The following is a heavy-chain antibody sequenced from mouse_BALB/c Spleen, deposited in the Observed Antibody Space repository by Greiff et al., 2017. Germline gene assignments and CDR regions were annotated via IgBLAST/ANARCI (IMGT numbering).Heavy chain of an antibody. Sequence: EVKLMESGPGLVKPSQSLSLTCTVTGYSITSDYAWNWIRQFPGNKLEWMGYISYSGSTSYNPSLKSRISITRDTSKNQFFLQLNSVTTEDTATYYCARGDGYYVHAMDYWGQGTSVTVSS. D-gene: IGHD2-3*01. CDR1: GYSITSDYA. CDR2: ISYSGST. V-gene: IGHV3-2*02. CDR3: ARGDGYYVHAMDY. J-gene: IGHJ4*01.